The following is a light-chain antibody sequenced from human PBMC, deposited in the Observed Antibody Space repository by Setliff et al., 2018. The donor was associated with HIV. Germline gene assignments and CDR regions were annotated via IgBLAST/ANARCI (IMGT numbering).Light chain of an antibody. V-gene: IGLV2-14*01. CDR2: DVS. CDR1: SSDICDYNF. CDR3: SSYTTTITPYV. J-gene: IGLJ1*01. Sequence: QSALTQSASVSGSPGQSITISCTGTSSDICDYNFVSWYQQHPGKAPKLMIYDVSKRPSGVSNRFSGSKSGSTASLTISGLQAEDEGDYYCSSYTTTITPYVFGTGTKVTVL.